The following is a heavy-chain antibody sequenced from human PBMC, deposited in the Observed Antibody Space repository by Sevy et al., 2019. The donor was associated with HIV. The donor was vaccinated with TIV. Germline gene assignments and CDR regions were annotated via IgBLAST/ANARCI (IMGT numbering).Heavy chain of an antibody. D-gene: IGHD6-13*01. J-gene: IGHJ4*02. Sequence: GGSLRLSCAASGFIFSSNAMHWVRQAPGKGLEWVSVISYDGSNKEYADSVKGRFTISRANAKNTLYLQMNSPRPEDTAVYYCARVPGAVIAAGPYHFDYWGQGTLVTVSS. V-gene: IGHV3-30*04. CDR1: GFIFSSNA. CDR3: ARVPGAVIAAGPYHFDY. CDR2: ISYDGSNK.